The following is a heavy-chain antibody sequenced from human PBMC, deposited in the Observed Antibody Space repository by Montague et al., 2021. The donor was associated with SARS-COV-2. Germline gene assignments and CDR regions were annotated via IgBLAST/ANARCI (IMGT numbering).Heavy chain of an antibody. CDR3: AREGALVDTPMMAFDY. Sequence: SLRLSCAASGFTFSSYTMHWVRQAPGKGLEWVAIISYDGSNAYYADSVKGRFTVSRDNSKRTLYLGMDSPRAEDTAVYYCAREGALVDTPMMAFDYWGQGTVVTVSS. CDR1: GFTFSSYT. J-gene: IGHJ4*02. D-gene: IGHD5-18*01. V-gene: IGHV3-30*04. CDR2: ISYDGSNA.